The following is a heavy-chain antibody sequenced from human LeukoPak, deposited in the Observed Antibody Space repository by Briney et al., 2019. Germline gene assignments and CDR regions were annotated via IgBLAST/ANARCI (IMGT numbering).Heavy chain of an antibody. Sequence: SVKVSCKASGGTFSSYAISWVRQTPGQGLEWMGGIIPIFGTANYAQKFQGRVTITADESTSTAYMELSSLRSEDTAVYYCASSGIAVAGTRYYFDYWGQGTLVTVSS. J-gene: IGHJ4*02. CDR1: GGTFSSYA. D-gene: IGHD6-19*01. CDR3: ASSGIAVAGTRYYFDY. V-gene: IGHV1-69*01. CDR2: IIPIFGTA.